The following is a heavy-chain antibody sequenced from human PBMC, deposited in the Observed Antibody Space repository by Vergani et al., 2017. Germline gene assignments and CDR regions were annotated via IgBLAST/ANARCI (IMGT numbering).Heavy chain of an antibody. J-gene: IGHJ6*02. D-gene: IGHD5-18*01. V-gene: IGHV3-73*01. CDR1: GFTFSNAW. Sequence: EVQLVESGGGLVKPGGSLRLSCAASGFTFSNAWMSWVRQAPGKGLEWVGRIRSKANSYATAYAASVKGRFTISRDDSKNTAYLQMNSLKTEDTAVYYCTRHVDTAMVTGYYYYGMDVWGQGTTVTVSS. CDR3: TRHVDTAMVTGYYYYGMDV. CDR2: IRSKANSYAT.